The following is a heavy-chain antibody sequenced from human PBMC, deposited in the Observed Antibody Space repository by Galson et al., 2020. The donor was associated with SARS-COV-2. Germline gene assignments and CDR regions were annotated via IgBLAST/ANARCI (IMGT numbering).Heavy chain of an antibody. D-gene: IGHD3-16*01. CDR3: VRERGGSLYFDF. Sequence: ASVKVSCKVSGGSLTGYYIHWVRQAPGQGLEWLGCVSANSGDTGEAQIFHDRVTMTTDTATSTAYMGLSSLTSDDTAIYFCVRERGGSLYFDFWGQGTLVAVSS. CDR1: GGSLTGYY. V-gene: IGHV1-2*02. J-gene: IGHJ4*02. CDR2: VSANSGDT.